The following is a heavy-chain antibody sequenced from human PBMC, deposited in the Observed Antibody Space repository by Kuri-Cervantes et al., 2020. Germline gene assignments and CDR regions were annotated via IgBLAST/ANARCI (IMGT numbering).Heavy chain of an antibody. CDR2: INPNSGGT. Sequence: ASVKVSCKASGYTFTGYYMHWVRQAPGQGLEWMGWINPNSGGTNYAQKFQGRVTMTRDTSIGTAYMELSRLRSDDTAVYYCARDFAPLSYYYYGMDVWGQGTTVTVSS. CDR3: ARDFAPLSYYYYGMDV. J-gene: IGHJ6*02. D-gene: IGHD2/OR15-2a*01. V-gene: IGHV1-2*02. CDR1: GYTFTGYY.